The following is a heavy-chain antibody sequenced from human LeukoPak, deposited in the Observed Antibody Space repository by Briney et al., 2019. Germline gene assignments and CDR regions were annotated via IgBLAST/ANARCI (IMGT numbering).Heavy chain of an antibody. V-gene: IGHV3-74*01. CDR1: GFTFSSYW. D-gene: IGHD3-10*01. J-gene: IGHJ3*02. CDR2: INSDVSST. Sequence: GGSLRLSCAASGFTFSSYWMHWVRQAPGKGLVWVSRINSDVSSTSYADSVKGRFTISRDNAKNTLYLQMNSLRAEDTAVYYCARSGPEDAFDIWGQGTMVTVSS. CDR3: ARSGPEDAFDI.